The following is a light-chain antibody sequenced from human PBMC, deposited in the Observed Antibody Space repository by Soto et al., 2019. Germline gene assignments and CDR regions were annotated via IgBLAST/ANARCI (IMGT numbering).Light chain of an antibody. CDR2: GAS. CDR1: QSVSSN. J-gene: IGKJ1*01. V-gene: IGKV3-20*01. CDR3: QQYGSSHSWT. Sequence: EIVMTQSPATLSVSPGERATFSFRASQSVSSNLAWYQQKPGQAPRLLIYGASSRATGIPDRFSGSGSGTDFTLTISRLEPEDFAVYYCQQYGSSHSWTFGQGTKVDIK.